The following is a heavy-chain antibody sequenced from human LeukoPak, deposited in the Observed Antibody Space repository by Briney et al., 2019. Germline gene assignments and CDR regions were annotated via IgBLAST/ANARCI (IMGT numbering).Heavy chain of an antibody. J-gene: IGHJ3*02. CDR2: IYHSGST. Sequence: PSQTLSLTCTVSGGSISSGGYYWSWIRQPPGKGLEWIGYIYHSGSTYYNPSLKSRVTISVDRSKNQFSLKLSSVTAADTAVYYCARLLGEDAFDIWGQGTMVTVSS. V-gene: IGHV4-30-2*01. CDR3: ARLLGEDAFDI. CDR1: GGSISSGGYY. D-gene: IGHD3-10*01.